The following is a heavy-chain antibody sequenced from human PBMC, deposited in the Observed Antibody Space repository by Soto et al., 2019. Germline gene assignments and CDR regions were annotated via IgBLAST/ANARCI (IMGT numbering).Heavy chain of an antibody. CDR3: ARGVPLRPFDY. CDR1: GGSISSGGYY. CDR2: IYYSGST. V-gene: IGHV4-31*03. J-gene: IGHJ4*02. D-gene: IGHD4-17*01. Sequence: QVQLQESGPGLVKPSQTLSLTCTVSGGSISSGGYYWSWIRQHPGKGLEWIGYIYYSGSTYYNPSHKSRVTISVDTSKNQFSLKLSSVTAADTAVYSCARGVPLRPFDYWGQGTLVTVSS.